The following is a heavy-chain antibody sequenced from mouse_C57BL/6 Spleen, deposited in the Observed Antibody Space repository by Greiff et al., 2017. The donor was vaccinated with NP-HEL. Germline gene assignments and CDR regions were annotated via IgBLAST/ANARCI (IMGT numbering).Heavy chain of an antibody. CDR3: AIKFSTVGARYYFDY. V-gene: IGHV1-74*01. CDR1: GYTFTSYW. D-gene: IGHD1-1*01. CDR2: IHPSDSDT. Sequence: QVQLQQPGAELVKPGASVKVSCKASGYTFTSYWMHWVKQRPGQGLEWIGRIHPSDSDTNYNQKFKGKATLTVDKSSSTAYMQLSSLTSEDSAVYYCAIKFSTVGARYYFDYWGQGTTLTVSS. J-gene: IGHJ2*01.